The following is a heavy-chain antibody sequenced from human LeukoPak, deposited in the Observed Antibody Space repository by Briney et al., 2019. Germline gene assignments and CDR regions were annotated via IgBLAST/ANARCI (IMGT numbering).Heavy chain of an antibody. CDR1: GFTFSSYG. Sequence: HPGGSLRLSCAASGFTFSSYGMHWVRQAPGKGLEWVAFIRYDGSNKYYADSVKGRFTISRDNSKNTLYLQMNSLRAEDTAVYYCAKDRLEWLLRAPFPDYWGQGTLVTVSS. CDR3: AKDRLEWLLRAPFPDY. J-gene: IGHJ4*02. V-gene: IGHV3-30*02. D-gene: IGHD3-3*01. CDR2: IRYDGSNK.